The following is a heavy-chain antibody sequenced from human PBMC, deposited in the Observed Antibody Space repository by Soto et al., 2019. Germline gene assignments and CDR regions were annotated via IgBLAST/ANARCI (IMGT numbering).Heavy chain of an antibody. D-gene: IGHD3-10*01. Sequence: SETLSLTCTVSGGSVSSNSYSWGWIRQSPGKGLEWIGTIYSTENTYYHPSLLSRVTISVDTSMNHFSLNLISVTAADTAVYYCASTKEDSGSGASAIDYWGQGTLVTVSS. CDR1: GGSVSSNSYS. CDR2: IYSTENT. CDR3: ASTKEDSGSGASAIDY. J-gene: IGHJ4*02. V-gene: IGHV4-39*02.